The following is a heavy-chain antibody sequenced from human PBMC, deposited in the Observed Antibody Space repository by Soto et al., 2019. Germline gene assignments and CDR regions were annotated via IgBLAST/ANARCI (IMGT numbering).Heavy chain of an antibody. V-gene: IGHV1-69*06. CDR1: GGTFSSYA. D-gene: IGHD3-9*01. Sequence: GASVKVSCNASGGTFSSYAISWLLQSPGQGLELMGGIIPIFGTANYAQKFQGRVTITADKSTSTAYMELSSLRSEDKAVYYRASGRIFAPARASKYYYYYGMDVWGQGTTVTVSS. J-gene: IGHJ6*02. CDR2: IIPIFGTA. CDR3: ASGRIFAPARASKYYYYYGMDV.